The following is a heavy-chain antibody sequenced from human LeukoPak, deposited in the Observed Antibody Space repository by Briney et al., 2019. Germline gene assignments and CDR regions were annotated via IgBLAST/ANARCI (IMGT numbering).Heavy chain of an antibody. CDR2: IYTSGST. CDR1: GGSISSGSYY. V-gene: IGHV4-61*02. J-gene: IGHJ4*02. Sequence: SQTLSFTCTVSGGSISSGSYYWSWIRQPAGKGLEWIGRIYTSGSTNYNPSLKSRVTISVDTSKNQFSLKLSSVTAADTAVYYCARTQYDFWSGTYYFDYWGQGTLVTVSS. CDR3: ARTQYDFWSGTYYFDY. D-gene: IGHD3-3*01.